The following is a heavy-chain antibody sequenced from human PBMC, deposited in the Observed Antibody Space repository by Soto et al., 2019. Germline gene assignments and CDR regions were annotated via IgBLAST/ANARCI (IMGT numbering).Heavy chain of an antibody. V-gene: IGHV4-4*02. J-gene: IGHJ4*02. CDR2: VFHSGDT. CDR1: GGSISGRNW. Sequence: LSLTCVVSGGSISGRNWWSWVRQAPGKGLEWIGEVFHSGDTTYTPSLRSRVTISVDKSKNQFSLKLNSVTAADTAVYYCARLIYDSRLNYFYFDFWGQGALVTVSS. CDR3: ARLIYDSRLNYFYFDF. D-gene: IGHD3-22*01.